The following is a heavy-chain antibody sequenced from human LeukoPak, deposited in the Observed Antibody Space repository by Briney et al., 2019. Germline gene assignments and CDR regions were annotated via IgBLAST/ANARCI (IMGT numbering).Heavy chain of an antibody. CDR3: ARGDSSGWQRGQFDY. J-gene: IGHJ4*02. CDR1: GGSISSYY. Sequence: SETLSLTCTGSGGSISSYYWSWIRQPPGKGLEWIGYIYYSESTNYNPSLKSRVTISVDTSKNQFSLKLSSVTAADTAVYYCARGDSSGWQRGQFDYWGQGTLVTVSS. CDR2: IYYSEST. D-gene: IGHD6-19*01. V-gene: IGHV4-59*01.